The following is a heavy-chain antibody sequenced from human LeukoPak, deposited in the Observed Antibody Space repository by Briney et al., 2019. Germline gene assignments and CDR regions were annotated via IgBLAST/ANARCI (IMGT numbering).Heavy chain of an antibody. V-gene: IGHV4-39*01. J-gene: IGHJ4*02. CDR1: GGSISSSNYY. CDR2: IYYSGNS. D-gene: IGHD5-18*01. Sequence: SDTLSLTCTVSGGSISSSNYYWGWIRQPPGKGLEWIGSIYYSGNSYYNPSLKSRFTISVNTSKNQFSLKLTAVTAADTAVYYCRGYTSGYLGGDYWGQGALVTVSS. CDR3: RGYTSGYLGGDY.